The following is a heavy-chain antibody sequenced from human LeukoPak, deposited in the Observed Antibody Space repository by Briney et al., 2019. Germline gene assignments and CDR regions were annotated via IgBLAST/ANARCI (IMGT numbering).Heavy chain of an antibody. CDR1: GGSISSGTYY. CDR2: IYHSGST. CDR3: ARVGKYCSSTSCNNWFDP. Sequence: PSETLSLTCTVSGGSISSGTYYWGWVRQPPGEGLEWIGFIYHSGSTYYTPSLKSRVTISVDTSRNQFSLKLNSMTAADTAVYYCARVGKYCSSTSCNNWFDPWGQGTLVTVSS. V-gene: IGHV4-39*01. D-gene: IGHD2-2*01. J-gene: IGHJ5*02.